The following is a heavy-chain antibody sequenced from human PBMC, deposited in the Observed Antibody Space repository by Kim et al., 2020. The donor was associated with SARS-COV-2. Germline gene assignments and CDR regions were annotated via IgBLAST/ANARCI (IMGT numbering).Heavy chain of an antibody. V-gene: IGHV3-33*06. Sequence: YADSVKGRFTISRDHSENTMYLQMNSLRADDTAVYYCAKGTYNYGSDFDYWGQGTLVTVSS. D-gene: IGHD5-18*01. J-gene: IGHJ4*02. CDR3: AKGTYNYGSDFDY.